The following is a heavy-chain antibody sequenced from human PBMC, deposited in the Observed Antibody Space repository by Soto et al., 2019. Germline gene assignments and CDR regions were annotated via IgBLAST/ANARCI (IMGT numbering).Heavy chain of an antibody. D-gene: IGHD6-6*01. CDR1: GFSVISNY. Sequence: LRLSCAASGFSVISNYISWVRQAPGKGLEWVSVIYSGGSTYYADSVKGRFTISRDNSKNTLYLQMNSLRAEDTAVYYCARSIAARMGLDYWGQGTLVTVSS. J-gene: IGHJ4*02. CDR3: ARSIAARMGLDY. CDR2: IYSGGST. V-gene: IGHV3-53*01.